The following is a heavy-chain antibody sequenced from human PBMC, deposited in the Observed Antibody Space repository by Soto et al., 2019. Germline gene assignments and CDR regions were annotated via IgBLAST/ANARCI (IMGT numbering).Heavy chain of an antibody. CDR3: TTVHSSSAPEKYYYDSTPGPWEDY. D-gene: IGHD3-22*01. Sequence: EVQLVESGGGLVKPGGSLRLSCAASGFTFSNAWMSWVRQAPGKGLEWVGRIKSKTDGGTTDYAAPVKGRFTISRDDSKNTLYLQMNSLKPEDTAVYYCTTVHSSSAPEKYYYDSTPGPWEDYWGQGTLVTVSS. CDR1: GFTFSNAW. J-gene: IGHJ4*02. V-gene: IGHV3-15*01. CDR2: IKSKTDGGTT.